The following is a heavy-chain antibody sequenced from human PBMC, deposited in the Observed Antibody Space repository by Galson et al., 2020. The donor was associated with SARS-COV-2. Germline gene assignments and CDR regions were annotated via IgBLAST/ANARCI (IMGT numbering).Heavy chain of an antibody. D-gene: IGHD3-10*01. J-gene: IGHJ6*02. V-gene: IGHV3-53*04. CDR2: IYSGGST. CDR1: GFTVSSNY. Sequence: ESLKISCAASGFTVSSNYMSWVRQAPGKGLEWVSVIYSGGSTYYADSVKGRFTISRHNSKNTLYLQMNSLRAEDTAVYYCARDEGLGSGSSDISDYYGMDVWGQGTTVTVSS. CDR3: ARDEGLGSGSSDISDYYGMDV.